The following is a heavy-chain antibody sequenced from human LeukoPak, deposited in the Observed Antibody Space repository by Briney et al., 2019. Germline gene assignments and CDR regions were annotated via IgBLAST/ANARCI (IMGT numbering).Heavy chain of an antibody. Sequence: VGSLRLSCAASGFTFSSYWMHWVRQAPGKGLVWVSRINSDGSSTSYADSVKGRFTISRDNAKNTLYLQMNSLRAEDTAVYYCARDSPGRGYYDSSGYHDYWGQGTLVTVSS. CDR3: ARDSPGRGYYDSSGYHDY. CDR2: INSDGSST. J-gene: IGHJ4*02. D-gene: IGHD3-22*01. CDR1: GFTFSSYW. V-gene: IGHV3-74*01.